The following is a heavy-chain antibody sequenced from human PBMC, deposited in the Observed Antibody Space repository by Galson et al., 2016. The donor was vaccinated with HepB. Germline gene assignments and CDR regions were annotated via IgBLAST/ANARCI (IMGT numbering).Heavy chain of an antibody. CDR1: GFNFKEYA. Sequence: SLRLSCAVSGFNFKEYAMHWVRQAPGKGLEWVSGISWNRATIGYADSVRGRFTISRDNANNSLYLQTHSLRADDTALYFCAKVRRNTHYLDYWGQGTLVTVAS. CDR3: AKVRRNTHYLDY. V-gene: IGHV3-9*01. D-gene: IGHD3-16*02. J-gene: IGHJ4*02. CDR2: ISWNRATI.